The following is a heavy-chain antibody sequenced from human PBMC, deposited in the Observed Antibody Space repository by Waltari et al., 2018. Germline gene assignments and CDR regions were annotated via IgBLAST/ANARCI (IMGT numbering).Heavy chain of an antibody. CDR3: ARQRGAESPYNWFDP. Sequence: QVQLQESGPGLVKPSETLSLTCAVSGYSISSGYYWGWIRQPPGKGLEWIGSIYHSGSTYYNPSLKSRVTISVDTSKNQFSLKLSSVTAADTAVYYCARQRGAESPYNWFDPWGQGTLVTVSS. CDR2: IYHSGST. V-gene: IGHV4-38-2*01. D-gene: IGHD3-10*01. J-gene: IGHJ5*02. CDR1: GYSISSGYY.